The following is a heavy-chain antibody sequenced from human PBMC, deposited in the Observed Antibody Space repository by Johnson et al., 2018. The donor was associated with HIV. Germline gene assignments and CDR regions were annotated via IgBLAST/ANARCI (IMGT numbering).Heavy chain of an antibody. V-gene: IGHV3-20*04. J-gene: IGHJ3*02. CDR3: TRSRLRFDSRGFYYDDAFDI. D-gene: IGHD3-22*01. CDR2: MGWNDGTT. CDR1: GFTFDQYV. Sequence: VQLVESGGGLVQPGGSLRLSCAASGFTFDQYVMTWVRQIPGKGLEWVWGMGWNDGTTGYADSVKGRFTISRDNAKNSLYLQMTSLRAEDTAWYYCTRSRLRFDSRGFYYDDAFDIWGQGTMVTVSS.